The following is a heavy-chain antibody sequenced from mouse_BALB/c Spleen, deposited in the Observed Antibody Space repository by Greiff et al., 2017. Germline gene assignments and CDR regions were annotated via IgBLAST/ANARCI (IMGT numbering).Heavy chain of an antibody. CDR3: ARRGDGYYGRDAMDY. D-gene: IGHD2-3*01. J-gene: IGHJ4*01. CDR1: GFTFSSYT. V-gene: IGHV5-12-2*01. CDR2: ISNGGGST. Sequence: DVQLVESGGGLVQPGGSLKLSCAASGFTFSSYTMSWVRQTPEKRLEWVAYISNGGGSTYYPDTVKGRFTISRDNAKNTLYLQMSSLKSEDTAMYYCARRGDGYYGRDAMDYWGQGTSVTVSS.